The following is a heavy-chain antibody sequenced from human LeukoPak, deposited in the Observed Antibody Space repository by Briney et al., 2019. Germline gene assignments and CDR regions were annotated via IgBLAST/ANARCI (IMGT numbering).Heavy chain of an antibody. V-gene: IGHV3-30*18. CDR3: AKGPLRGTAAAIDY. J-gene: IGHJ4*02. D-gene: IGHD2-2*01. CDR2: ISYDGRNK. Sequence: GGSLRLSCAASGFTLNNYGMHWVRQAPGKGLEWVAVISYDGRNKHYPDSVKGRFTISRDISTDTLWLQMDSLRTEDTAVYYCAKGPLRGTAAAIDYWGQGTLVTVSS. CDR1: GFTLNNYG.